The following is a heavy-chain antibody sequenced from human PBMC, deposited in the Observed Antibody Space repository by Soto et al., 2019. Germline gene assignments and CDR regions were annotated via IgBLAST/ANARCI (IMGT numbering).Heavy chain of an antibody. CDR2: ISAYNGNT. CDR3: ARDRGGYALDD. V-gene: IGHV1-18*01. CDR1: GYTFTSYG. Sequence: QVQLVQSGAEVKKPGASVKVSCKASGYTFTSYGIIWVRQAPGQGLEWMGWISAYNGNTNYPQKLQGRVTMTTDTPTSTGYMELRSLRSDDTAVYYCARDRGGYALDDWGQGTLVTVSS. D-gene: IGHD5-12*01. J-gene: IGHJ4*02.